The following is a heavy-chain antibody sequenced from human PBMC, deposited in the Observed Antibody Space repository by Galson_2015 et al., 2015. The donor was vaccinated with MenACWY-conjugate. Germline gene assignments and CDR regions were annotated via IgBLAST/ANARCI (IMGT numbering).Heavy chain of an antibody. Sequence: SVKVSCKASGGTFSSYAISWVRQAPGQGLEWMGGIIPIFGTANYAQKFQGRVTITADESTSTAYMELSSLRSEDTAVYYCARSGVVVPDMSSPNWFDPWGQGTLVTVSS. CDR1: GGTFSSYA. D-gene: IGHD2-2*01. CDR2: IIPIFGTA. V-gene: IGHV1-69*13. CDR3: ARSGVVVPDMSSPNWFDP. J-gene: IGHJ5*02.